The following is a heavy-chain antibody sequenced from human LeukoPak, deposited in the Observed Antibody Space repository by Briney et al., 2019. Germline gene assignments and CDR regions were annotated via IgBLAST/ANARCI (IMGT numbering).Heavy chain of an antibody. D-gene: IGHD2-2*01. CDR3: ARVVGAFVVVPAAIDY. CDR1: GYTFTSYG. J-gene: IGHJ4*02. CDR2: ISAYNGNT. V-gene: IGHV1-18*01. Sequence: ASVKVSCKASGYTFTSYGISWVRQAPGQALEWMGWISAYNGNTNYAQKLQGRVTMTTDTSTSTAYMELRSLRSDDTAVYYCARVVGAFVVVPAAIDYWGQGTLVTVSS.